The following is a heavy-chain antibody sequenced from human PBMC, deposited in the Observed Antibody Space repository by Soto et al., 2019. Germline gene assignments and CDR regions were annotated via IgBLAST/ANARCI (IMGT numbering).Heavy chain of an antibody. V-gene: IGHV2-5*02. J-gene: IGHJ4*02. CDR3: AHRAVLCSGGTCYSHPFDF. D-gene: IGHD2-15*01. Sequence: QITLKESGPTLVKPTQTLTLTCTFSGFSLTTTGVGVGWIRQPPGKALEWLAIIYWDDDKRYSLSLKSRLTIPQDTSKNQVVLTMTNMEPVDTATYFCAHRAVLCSGGTCYSHPFDFWGQGTLVTVSS. CDR2: IYWDDDK. CDR1: GFSLTTTGVG.